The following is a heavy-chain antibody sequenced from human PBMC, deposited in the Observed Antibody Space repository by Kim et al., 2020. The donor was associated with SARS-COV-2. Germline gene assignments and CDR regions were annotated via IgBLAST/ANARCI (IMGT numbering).Heavy chain of an antibody. D-gene: IGHD2-15*01. J-gene: IGHJ4*02. Sequence: GGSLRLSCAASGFTFNNFGMTWARQAPGKGLEWVSSVSVSGTTTYYVDSVKGRFTISRDNSKNMLYLQMHGLRAEDTAVYYCVRRGGAYYDYWGQGTLVT. CDR2: VSVSGTTT. CDR1: GFTFNNFG. V-gene: IGHV3-23*01. CDR3: VRRGGAYYDY.